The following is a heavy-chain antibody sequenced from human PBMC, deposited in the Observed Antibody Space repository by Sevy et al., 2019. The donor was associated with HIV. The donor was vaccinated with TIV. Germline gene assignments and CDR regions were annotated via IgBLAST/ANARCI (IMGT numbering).Heavy chain of an antibody. J-gene: IGHJ6*02. D-gene: IGHD2-21*01. CDR3: AKDINRGCDGVNYYSYYYYFYGLDV. V-gene: IGHV3-9*01. CDR2: ISWNRRNI. Sequence: GGSLRLSCAASGFPFNDHAMHWVRQVPGKGLEWVSGISWNRRNIGYADSVKGRFTISRDNARHFVYLEMNSLRPEDTAFYYCAKDINRGCDGVNYYSYYYYFYGLDVWGQGTTVTVSS. CDR1: GFPFNDHA.